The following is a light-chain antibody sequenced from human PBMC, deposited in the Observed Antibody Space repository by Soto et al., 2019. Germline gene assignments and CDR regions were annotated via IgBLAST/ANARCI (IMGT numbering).Light chain of an antibody. J-gene: IGLJ3*02. CDR3: SSFTSSGTL. CDR2: EVS. V-gene: IGLV2-14*01. Sequence: QSALTQPATVSGSPGQPITISCTGTSNDVGGYDYVSWYQQHPGKVPKLIIYEVSIRASGVSNRFSASKSANTASLTISGLQPEDEADYYCSSFTSSGTLFGGGTKVTVL. CDR1: SNDVGGYDY.